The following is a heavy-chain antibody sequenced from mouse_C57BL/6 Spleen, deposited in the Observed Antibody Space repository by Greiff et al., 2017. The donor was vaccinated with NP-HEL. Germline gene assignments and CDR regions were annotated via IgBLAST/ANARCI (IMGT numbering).Heavy chain of an antibody. CDR3: AREGYDYGVAY. J-gene: IGHJ3*01. CDR2: IYPGSGST. D-gene: IGHD2-4*01. Sequence: VQLQQSGAELVKPGASVKMSCKASGYTFTSYWITWVKQRPGQGLEWIGDIYPGSGSTNYNEKFKSKATLTVDTSSSTAYMQLSSLTSEDSAVYYCAREGYDYGVAYWGQGTLVTVSA. V-gene: IGHV1-55*01. CDR1: GYTFTSYW.